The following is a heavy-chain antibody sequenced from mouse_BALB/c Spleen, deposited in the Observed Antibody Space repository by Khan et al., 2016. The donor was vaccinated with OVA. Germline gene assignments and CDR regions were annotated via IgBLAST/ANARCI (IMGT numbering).Heavy chain of an antibody. CDR3: SRSGYGFGAY. V-gene: IGHV1-54*03. D-gene: IGHD3-2*02. J-gene: IGHJ3*01. CDR1: GYAFTDYL. CDR2: INPGSGDI. Sequence: QVQLQQSGAELVRPGTSVQVSCKASGYAFTDYLIEWLKPRPGQGLEWIGVINPGSGDITYNEKFMDKATLTADKSSSTAYMPLTSLTSDESAVYFCSRSGYGFGAYWGPGTLVTVSA.